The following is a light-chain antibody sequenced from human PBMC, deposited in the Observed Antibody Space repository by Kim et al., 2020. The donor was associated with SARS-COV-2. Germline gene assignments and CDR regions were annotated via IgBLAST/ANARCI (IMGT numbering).Light chain of an antibody. CDR3: TSYTSTSTLV. J-gene: IGLJ2*01. CDR1: SSDVGGCIF. Sequence: GQSINISYTGTSSDVGGCIFVSWYQQQPGKAPKLILYDVSHRPSGVSNRFSDSKSGNRASLTIFGLQAENEADYYCTSYTSTSTLVFGGGTQLTVL. V-gene: IGLV2-14*03. CDR2: DVS.